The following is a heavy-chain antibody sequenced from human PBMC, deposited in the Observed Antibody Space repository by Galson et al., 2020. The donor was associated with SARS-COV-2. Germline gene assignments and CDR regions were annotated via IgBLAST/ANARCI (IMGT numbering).Heavy chain of an antibody. J-gene: IGHJ6*03. Sequence: SCAATGFTLSSYDMHWVRKATGKRLEWVSAIGTAGDTNYPRSVKGRFTISRENAKNSLYLQMNSLRAGDTAVYYCARGNIVVVPAATNYYYYYYMDVWGKGTTVSVSS. CDR2: IGTAGDT. CDR3: ARGNIVVVPAATNYYYYYYMDV. V-gene: IGHV3-13*01. CDR1: GFTLSSYD. D-gene: IGHD2-2*01.